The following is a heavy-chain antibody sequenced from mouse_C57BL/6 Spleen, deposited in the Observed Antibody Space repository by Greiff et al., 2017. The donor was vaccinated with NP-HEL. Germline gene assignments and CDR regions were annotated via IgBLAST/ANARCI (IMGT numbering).Heavy chain of an antibody. J-gene: IGHJ2*01. D-gene: IGHD1-1*01. Sequence: EVKVVESGEGLVKPGGSLKLSCAASGFTFSSYAMSWVRQTPEKRLEWVAYISSGGDYIYYADTVKGRFTISRDNARNTLYLQMSSLKSEDTAMYYCTRFYYYGSSYLDYWGQGTTLTVSS. CDR3: TRFYYYGSSYLDY. CDR2: ISSGGDYI. CDR1: GFTFSSYA. V-gene: IGHV5-9-1*02.